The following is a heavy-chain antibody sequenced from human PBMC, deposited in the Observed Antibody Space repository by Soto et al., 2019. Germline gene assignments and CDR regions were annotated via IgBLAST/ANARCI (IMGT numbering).Heavy chain of an antibody. J-gene: IGHJ4*02. D-gene: IGHD1-26*01. CDR1: GFAFNKFG. CDR3: AKGGEVGGVLGDH. CDR2: ISYDGSYQ. Sequence: QAQLVGSGGGVVQPGTSLRLSCEASGFAFNKFGMHWVRQAPGKGLEWVAFISYDGSYQYYADSVQGRLTITRDNSMNTLNMQLNSLRREDTAVYYCAKGGEVGGVLGDHWGQGTLVTVSS. V-gene: IGHV3-30*18.